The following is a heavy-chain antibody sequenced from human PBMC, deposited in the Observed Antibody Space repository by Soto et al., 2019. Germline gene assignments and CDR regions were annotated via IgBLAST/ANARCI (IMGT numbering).Heavy chain of an antibody. V-gene: IGHV1-46*01. J-gene: IGHJ6*01. CDR3: ARVLKDLYDHNRPAYYYFGVDF. D-gene: IGHD3-22*01. CDR1: WYTFPSPY. Sequence: SRKTSWYTFPSPYVHLVRQAPGQGLEWMGVINPSGGTSTSAQKFQGRVTMTTDTSTSTASLELSSLRSKDTAVFYCARVLKDLYDHNRPAYYYFGVDFRGQVTKVT. CDR2: INPSGGTS.